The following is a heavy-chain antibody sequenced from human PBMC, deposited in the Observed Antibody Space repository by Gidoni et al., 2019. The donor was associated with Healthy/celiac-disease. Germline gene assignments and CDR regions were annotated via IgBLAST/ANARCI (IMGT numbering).Heavy chain of an antibody. V-gene: IGHV3-21*01. Sequence: EVQLVESGGGLVKPGGSLRLSCSASGFTFSSYSMHWVRQDPGKGLEWVSSISSSSSYIYYADSVKGRFTISRDNAKNSLYLQMNSLRAEDTAVYYCARDLVVVPAAIYYYYGMDVWGQGTTVTVSS. CDR2: ISSSSSYI. J-gene: IGHJ6*02. D-gene: IGHD2-2*02. CDR3: ARDLVVVPAAIYYYYGMDV. CDR1: GFTFSSYS.